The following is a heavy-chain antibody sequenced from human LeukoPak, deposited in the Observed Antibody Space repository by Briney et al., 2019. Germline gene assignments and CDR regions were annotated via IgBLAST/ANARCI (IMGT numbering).Heavy chain of an antibody. Sequence: GGSLRLSCVVSGFKLRRYGMNGVREVPGKGLEGGAFIREDGSDKFFADSVKGRFTISRYNSKNTLFLQMNSLRLEDTAVYHCAEDYFGDYDCGTYRAIDHWGQGTLVTVSS. CDR2: IREDGSDK. CDR3: AEDYFGDYDCGTYRAIDH. J-gene: IGHJ4*02. CDR1: GFKLRRYG. D-gene: IGHD3-16*01. V-gene: IGHV3-30*02.